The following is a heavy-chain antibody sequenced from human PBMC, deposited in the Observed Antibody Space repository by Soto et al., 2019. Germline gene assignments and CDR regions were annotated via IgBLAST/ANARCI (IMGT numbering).Heavy chain of an antibody. CDR2: IIPIFGTA. Sequence: SVKVSCKASGGTFSSYAISWVRQAPGQGLEWMGGIIPIFGTANYAQKFQGRVTITADESTSTAYMELSSLRSEDTAVYYCARDPLMGPRSYYDSSGPNGMDVWGQGTTVTVSS. CDR3: ARDPLMGPRSYYDSSGPNGMDV. J-gene: IGHJ6*02. V-gene: IGHV1-69*13. CDR1: GGTFSSYA. D-gene: IGHD3-22*01.